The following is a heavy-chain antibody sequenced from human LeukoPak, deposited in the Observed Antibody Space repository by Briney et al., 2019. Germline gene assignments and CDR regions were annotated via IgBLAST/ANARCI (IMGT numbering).Heavy chain of an antibody. CDR3: ARECGGKRCIAAAGTFY. CDR1: GGSFSGYY. D-gene: IGHD6-13*01. V-gene: IGHV4-34*01. Sequence: SETLSLTCAVYGGSFSGYYWSWIRQPPGKGLEWIGEINHSGSTNYNPSLKSRVTISVDTSKNQFSLKLSSVTAADTAEYYCARECGGKRCIAAAGTFYWGQGTLVTVSS. CDR2: INHSGST. J-gene: IGHJ4*02.